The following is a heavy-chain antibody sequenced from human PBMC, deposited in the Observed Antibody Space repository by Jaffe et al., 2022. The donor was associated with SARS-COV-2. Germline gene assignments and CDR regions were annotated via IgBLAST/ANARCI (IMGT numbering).Heavy chain of an antibody. V-gene: IGHV4-59*02. D-gene: IGHD2-8*01. CDR1: GGSVRSYY. CDR2: FYYSGKA. Sequence: QVQLQESGPGLVKPSETLSLTCTVSGGSVRSYYWTWIRQPPGKGLEWLGYFYYSGKANYNPSLQSRVTISVDTSKNHVSLKLKSVTAADTAVYYCARVGGYCTNGVCSESWFDPWGQGTLVTVSS. CDR3: ARVGGYCTNGVCSESWFDP. J-gene: IGHJ5*02.